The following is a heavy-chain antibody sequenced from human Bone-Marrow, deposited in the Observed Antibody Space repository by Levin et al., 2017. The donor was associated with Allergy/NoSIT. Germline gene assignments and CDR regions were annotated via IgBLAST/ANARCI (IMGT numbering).Heavy chain of an antibody. CDR2: ISGSGGST. V-gene: IGHV3-23*01. J-gene: IGHJ4*02. CDR3: AKGRGGSGWYYFDY. D-gene: IGHD6-19*01. Sequence: GESLKISCAASGFTFSSYAMSWVRQAPGKGLEWVSAISGSGGSTYYADSVKGRFTISRDNSKNTLYLQMNSLRAEDTAVYYCAKGRGGSGWYYFDYWGQGTLVTVSS. CDR1: GFTFSSYA.